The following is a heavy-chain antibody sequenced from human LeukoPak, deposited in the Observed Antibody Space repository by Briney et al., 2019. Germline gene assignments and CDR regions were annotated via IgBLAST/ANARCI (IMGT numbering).Heavy chain of an antibody. CDR2: INHSGST. J-gene: IGHJ2*01. CDR3: ASYAKDIVVLPAASIYWYFDL. V-gene: IGHV4-34*01. CDR1: GGSFSGYY. D-gene: IGHD2-2*01. Sequence: KPSETLSLTCAVYGGSFSGYYWSWIRQPRGKGLEWIGEINHSGSTNYNPPLKSRATISVDTSKNQFSLKLSSVTAADTAVYYCASYAKDIVVLPAASIYWYFDLWGRGTLVTLSS.